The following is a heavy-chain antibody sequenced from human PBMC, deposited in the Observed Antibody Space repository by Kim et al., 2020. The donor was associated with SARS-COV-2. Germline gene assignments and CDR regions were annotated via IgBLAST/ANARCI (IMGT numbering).Heavy chain of an antibody. V-gene: IGHV1-46*01. Sequence: SYAQKFQGRVTMTRDTSTSTVYMELSSLRSEDTAVYYCARDPDTAMAPDYWGQGTLVTVSS. CDR3: ARDPDTAMAPDY. D-gene: IGHD5-18*01. J-gene: IGHJ4*02.